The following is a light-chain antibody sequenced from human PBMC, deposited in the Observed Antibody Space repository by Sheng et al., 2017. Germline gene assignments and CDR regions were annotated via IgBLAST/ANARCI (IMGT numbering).Light chain of an antibody. CDR3: QQYGSFPFT. V-gene: IGKV4-1*01. CDR1: QSLLYASDNRDY. J-gene: IGKJ3*01. Sequence: DVVMTQSPDSLAVSLGERATINCRSSQSLLYASDNRDYLVWYQQKPGQPPRLLISWASTREIGVPDRFSGSGSGTEFALTISRLEPEDFAVYYCQQYGSFPFTFGPGTRVDLK. CDR2: WAS.